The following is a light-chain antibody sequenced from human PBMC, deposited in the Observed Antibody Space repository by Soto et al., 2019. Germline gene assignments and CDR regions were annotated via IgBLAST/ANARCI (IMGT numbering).Light chain of an antibody. CDR2: AAS. Sequence: ELVMTHSPATLSVPAGETTTHSCRASQSVSSNLAWYHQKPGQAPRLLIYAASTMATGIPARFSGCRSGTEFTLPISSLQSEDFAVYYCQQYNNCRLTFGEGTKVEIK. V-gene: IGKV3-15*01. J-gene: IGKJ4*01. CDR3: QQYNNCRLT. CDR1: QSVSSN.